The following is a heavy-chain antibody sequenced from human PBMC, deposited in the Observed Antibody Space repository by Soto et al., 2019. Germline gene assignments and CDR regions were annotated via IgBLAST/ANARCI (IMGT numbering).Heavy chain of an antibody. CDR3: AKDHRTYYDFWSGYYTDVPYYGMDV. CDR1: GGTFSSYA. J-gene: IGHJ6*02. Sequence: SVKVSCKASGGTFSSYAISWVRQAPGQGLEWMGGIIPIFGTANYAQKFQGRVTITADESTSTAYMELSSLRSEDTAVYYCAKDHRTYYDFWSGYYTDVPYYGMDVWGQGTTVTVSS. D-gene: IGHD3-3*01. CDR2: IIPIFGTA. V-gene: IGHV1-69*13.